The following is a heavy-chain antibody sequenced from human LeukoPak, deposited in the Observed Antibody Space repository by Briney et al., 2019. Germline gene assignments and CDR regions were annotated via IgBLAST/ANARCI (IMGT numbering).Heavy chain of an antibody. D-gene: IGHD3-22*01. CDR2: MYLSGTT. V-gene: IGHV4-4*02. J-gene: IGHJ4*02. CDR1: GDSINSLDL. CDR3: AGLVGRYSSGLYYYYFDY. Sequence: SGTLSLTCTVSGDSINSLDLWSWVRQPPGKGLEWIGEMYLSGTTHSNPSVKSRVTISIDKSKNQFFLDLSSVTAADTAVYYCAGLVGRYSSGLYYYYFDYWGQGTLVTVSS.